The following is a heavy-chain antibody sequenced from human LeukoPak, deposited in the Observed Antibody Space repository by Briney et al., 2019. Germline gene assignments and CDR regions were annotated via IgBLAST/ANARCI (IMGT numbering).Heavy chain of an antibody. J-gene: IGHJ5*02. CDR2: IYYSGST. CDR3: ARGGRDFWSGYLDWFDP. Sequence: PSETLSLTCTVSGGSISSYYWNWIRQPPGKGLEWIGYIYYSGSTNYNPSLKSRVTISVDTSRNQFSLKLSSVTAADTAVYYCARGGRDFWSGYLDWFDPWGQGTLVTVSS. D-gene: IGHD3-3*01. CDR1: GGSISSYY. V-gene: IGHV4-59*01.